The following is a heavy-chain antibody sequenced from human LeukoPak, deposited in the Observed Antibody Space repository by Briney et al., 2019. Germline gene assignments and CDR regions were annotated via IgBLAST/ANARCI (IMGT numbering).Heavy chain of an antibody. V-gene: IGHV3-43*02. Sequence: RGGSLRLSCVSSGFTFDGSGMHWGRQAPGGGLECVSLIGGDGGSTYYADSVKGRFTISRDSSKNSLYLQMNSLRTEDTAMYYCGKGRAGGWNGGDCWGQGTLVTVSS. D-gene: IGHD1-1*01. CDR1: GFTFDGSG. J-gene: IGHJ4*02. CDR3: GKGRAGGWNGGDC. CDR2: IGGDGGST.